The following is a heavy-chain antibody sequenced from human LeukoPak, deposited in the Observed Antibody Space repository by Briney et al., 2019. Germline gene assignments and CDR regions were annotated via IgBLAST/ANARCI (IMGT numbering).Heavy chain of an antibody. J-gene: IGHJ4*02. V-gene: IGHV3-53*01. Sequence: PGGSLRLSCAVSGFTVSSNYMSWVRQAPGKGLEWVSVIYSGGNTYYADSVKGRFTISRDNSKNTVYLQMNSLRAEDTAVYYCAKDGGYSGSYYVHWGQGTLVTVSS. CDR3: AKDGGYSGSYYVH. CDR1: GFTVSSNY. CDR2: IYSGGNT. D-gene: IGHD1-26*01.